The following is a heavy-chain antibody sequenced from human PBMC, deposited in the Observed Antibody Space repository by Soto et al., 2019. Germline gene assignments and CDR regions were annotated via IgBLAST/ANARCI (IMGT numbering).Heavy chain of an antibody. J-gene: IGHJ6*03. D-gene: IGHD2-2*01. V-gene: IGHV4-59*08. Sequence: SETLSLTCTVSGGSISSYYWSWIRQPPGKGLEWIGYIYYSGSTDYNPSLKSRVTISVDTSKNQFSLKLSSVTAADTAVYYCARHSPYCSSTSCLTYYYYYYMDVWGKGTTVTXSS. CDR3: ARHSPYCSSTSCLTYYYYYYMDV. CDR2: IYYSGST. CDR1: GGSISSYY.